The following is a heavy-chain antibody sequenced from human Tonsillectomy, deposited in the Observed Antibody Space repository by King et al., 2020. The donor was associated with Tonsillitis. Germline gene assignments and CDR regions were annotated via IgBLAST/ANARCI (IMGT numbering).Heavy chain of an antibody. CDR1: GAIFDSFS. CDR3: ARDLMLRDTSGAYP. CDR2: IIPILTTT. D-gene: IGHD5-12*01. J-gene: IGHJ5*02. V-gene: IGHV1-69*01. Sequence: VQLVESGAEVKKPGSSVKVSCKASGAIFDSFSFSWVRQAPGQGLEWLGGIIPILTTTNYAQKFHGRLTISADDSTATVHMELSSLRPEDTAVYYCARDLMLRDTSGAYPWGQGTLVIVSS.